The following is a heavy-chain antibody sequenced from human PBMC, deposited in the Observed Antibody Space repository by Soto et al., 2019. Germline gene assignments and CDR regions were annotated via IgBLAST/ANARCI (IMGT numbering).Heavy chain of an antibody. D-gene: IGHD1-7*01. J-gene: IGHJ4*02. CDR1: GFIFTNAW. V-gene: IGHV3-23*01. CDR2: ISANGQGI. Sequence: GGSLRLSCAVSGFIFTNAWMSWVRQAPGKGLEWVSAISANGQGIYYADSVRGRFTISRDNSKNTIFLHMDSLRAEDTAVYYCAKDRNYPRDQFHYWGQGTLVTVSS. CDR3: AKDRNYPRDQFHY.